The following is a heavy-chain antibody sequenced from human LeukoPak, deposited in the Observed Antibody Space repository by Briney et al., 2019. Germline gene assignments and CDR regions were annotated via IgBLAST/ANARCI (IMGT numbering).Heavy chain of an antibody. J-gene: IGHJ3*02. V-gene: IGHV4-39*07. CDR1: GGSISNSDYY. Sequence: SETLSLTCTVSGGSISNSDYYWGWIRQPPGTGLDWIANIFYTGSTYYNPSLKSRVTISVDTSKNQFSLKLSSVTAADTAVYYCARDKPGIGHAFDIWGQGTMVTVSS. D-gene: IGHD3-3*02. CDR3: ARDKPGIGHAFDI. CDR2: IFYTGST.